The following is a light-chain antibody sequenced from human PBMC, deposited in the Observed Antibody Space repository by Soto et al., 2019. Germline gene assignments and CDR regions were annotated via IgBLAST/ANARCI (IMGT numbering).Light chain of an antibody. CDR3: QQRSNWPLT. CDR1: QSVSSY. J-gene: IGKJ4*01. V-gene: IGKV3-11*01. Sequence: TLSCRASQSVSSYLAWYQQKPGQAPRLLIYDASSRATGIPARFSGSGSGTDFTLTISSLEPEDFAVYYCQQRSNWPLTFGGGTKVDIK. CDR2: DAS.